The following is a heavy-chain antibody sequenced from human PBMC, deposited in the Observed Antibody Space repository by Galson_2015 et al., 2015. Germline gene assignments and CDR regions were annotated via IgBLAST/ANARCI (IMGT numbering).Heavy chain of an antibody. Sequence: SLRLSCAASGFSFGDYGMHWVRQAPGKGLGWVAVIWFDASHKYYADSVKGRFTISKDNSTNTLSLQMNSLRTEDTAVYDCARDLVGDLWGQGTLVIVSS. CDR2: IWFDASHK. CDR1: GFSFGDYG. CDR3: ARDLVGDL. J-gene: IGHJ4*02. D-gene: IGHD3-16*01. V-gene: IGHV3-33*01.